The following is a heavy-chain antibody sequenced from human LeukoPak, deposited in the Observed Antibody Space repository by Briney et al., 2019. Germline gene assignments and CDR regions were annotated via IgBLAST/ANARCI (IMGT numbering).Heavy chain of an antibody. Sequence: PSETLSLTCTVSGVSISDAAYYWSWIRQHPGEGLKWIGYIYYSGSTSYNPSLKSRVTISVDTSKNQFSLKLSSVTAADTAVYYCARIRIAVAGRDAFDIWGQGTMVTVSS. CDR1: GVSISDAAYY. J-gene: IGHJ3*02. CDR3: ARIRIAVAGRDAFDI. D-gene: IGHD6-19*01. V-gene: IGHV4-31*03. CDR2: IYYSGST.